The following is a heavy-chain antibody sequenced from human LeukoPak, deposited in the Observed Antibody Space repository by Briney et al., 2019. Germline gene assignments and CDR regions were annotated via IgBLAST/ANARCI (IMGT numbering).Heavy chain of an antibody. CDR1: GFTFSSYA. CDR3: ARENLAAAADY. D-gene: IGHD6-25*01. CDR2: ISGGGGST. Sequence: GGSLRLSCAASGFTFSSYAMSWVRQAPGKGLEWVSVISGGGGSTYYADSMKGRFTISRDNAKNTLYLQMNSLRLEDTAVYYCARENLAAAADYWGQGTVVTVSS. J-gene: IGHJ4*02. V-gene: IGHV3-23*01.